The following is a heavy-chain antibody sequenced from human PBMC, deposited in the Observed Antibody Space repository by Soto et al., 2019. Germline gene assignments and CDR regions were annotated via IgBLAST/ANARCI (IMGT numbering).Heavy chain of an antibody. CDR2: MNVDTGGT. V-gene: IGHV1-2*06. CDR3: ARDGNFVLRGYSFGFDF. Sequence: SVKGSCRASGYRFTTFYIHWVRQAPVQGLEWMGRMNVDTGGTTYAQKFQGRVTMTRDTSISTAYMEATNVKSDDTAIYYCARDGNFVLRGYSFGFDFWGQGTRVTVYS. J-gene: IGHJ4*02. D-gene: IGHD5-18*01. CDR1: GYRFTTFY.